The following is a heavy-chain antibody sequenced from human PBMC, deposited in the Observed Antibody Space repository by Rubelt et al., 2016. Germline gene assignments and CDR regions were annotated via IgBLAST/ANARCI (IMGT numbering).Heavy chain of an antibody. V-gene: IGHV4-39*02. CDR1: GGSISSSNYY. CDR2: IYYSGTT. J-gene: IGHJ4*02. Sequence: QLQLQESGPGLVKPSETLSLTCTVSGGSISSSNYYWGWIRQPPGKGLEWIGSIYYSGTTYYTPSLKNRVTISVDTSKNHFSLQLSAVTPEDTATYYCVRDNSDWRAFDYWGQGTLVTV. D-gene: IGHD6-19*01. CDR3: VRDNSDWRAFDY.